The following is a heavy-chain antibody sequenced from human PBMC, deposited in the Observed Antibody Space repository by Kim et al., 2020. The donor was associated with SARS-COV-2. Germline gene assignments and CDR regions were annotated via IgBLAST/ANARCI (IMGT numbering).Heavy chain of an antibody. J-gene: IGHJ4*02. V-gene: IGHV3-53*01. Sequence: YYADSAKGRFTISRDNSRSTVYLQMNSLRAGDTAVYYCARGGYSYGHFDFWGQGTLVTVSS. D-gene: IGHD5-18*01. CDR3: ARGGYSYGHFDF.